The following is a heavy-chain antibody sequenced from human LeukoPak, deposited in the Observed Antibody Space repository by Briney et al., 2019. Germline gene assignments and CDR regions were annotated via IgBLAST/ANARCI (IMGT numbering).Heavy chain of an antibody. V-gene: IGHV1-18*01. Sequence: ASVTVSCKASGYTFTSYGISWVRQAPGQGLEWMGWISAYNGNTNYAQKLQGRVTMATDTSTSTAYMELRSLRSDDTAVYYCARDGYSGSYYWPYDYWGQGTLVTVSS. CDR2: ISAYNGNT. J-gene: IGHJ4*02. CDR1: GYTFTSYG. D-gene: IGHD1-26*01. CDR3: ARDGYSGSYYWPYDY.